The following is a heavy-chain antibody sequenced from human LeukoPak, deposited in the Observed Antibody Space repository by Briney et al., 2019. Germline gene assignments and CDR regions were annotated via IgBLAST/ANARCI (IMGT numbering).Heavy chain of an antibody. CDR2: ISSNGGST. CDR1: GFTSSSYA. J-gene: IGHJ4*02. CDR3: ARDRTYSSGWYDY. D-gene: IGHD6-19*01. Sequence: GGSLRLSCAASGFTSSSYAMHWVRQAPGKGLEYVSAISSNGGSTYYANSVKGRFTISRDNSKNTLYLQMGSLRAEDMAVYYCARDRTYSSGWYDYWGQGTLVTVSS. V-gene: IGHV3-64*01.